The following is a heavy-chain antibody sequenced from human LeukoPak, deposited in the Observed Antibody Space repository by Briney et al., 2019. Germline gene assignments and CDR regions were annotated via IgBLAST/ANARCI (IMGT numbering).Heavy chain of an antibody. CDR1: GFTFNDYA. CDR2: ISWNSGSI. J-gene: IGHJ5*02. V-gene: IGHV3-9*01. CDR3: AKAGGYGDYYNWFDP. Sequence: GGSLRLSCAASGFTFNDYALHWVRQAPGKGLEWVSGISWNSGSIGYADSVKGPFTISRDNSKNTLYLQMNSLRAEDTAVYYCAKAGGYGDYYNWFDPWGQGTLVTVSS. D-gene: IGHD4-17*01.